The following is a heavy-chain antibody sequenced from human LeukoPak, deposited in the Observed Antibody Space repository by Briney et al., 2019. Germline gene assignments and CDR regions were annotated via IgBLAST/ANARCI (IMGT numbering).Heavy chain of an antibody. Sequence: RGSLRLSCAASGFTFSSYSMNWVRQAPGKGLEWISSISSCNSYIYYADSLKGRFTITRDNAKNSLYLQMNSLRAEDTAVYYCARLIDSAFDIWGQGTMVTVSS. CDR1: GFTFSSYS. J-gene: IGHJ3*02. V-gene: IGHV3-21*01. CDR2: ISSCNSYI. D-gene: IGHD2-21*01. CDR3: ARLIDSAFDI.